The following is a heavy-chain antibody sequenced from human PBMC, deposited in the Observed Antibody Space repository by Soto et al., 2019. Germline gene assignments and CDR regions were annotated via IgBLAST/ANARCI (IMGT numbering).Heavy chain of an antibody. V-gene: IGHV1-46*01. Sequence: SVKVSCKASGYTFTSYYMHWVRQAPGQGLEWMGIINPSGGSTSYAQKFQGRVTMTRDTSTSTVYMELSSLRSEDTAVYYCARDNEIVLMGNWFDPWGQGTLVTVS. CDR3: ARDNEIVLMGNWFDP. CDR2: INPSGGST. D-gene: IGHD2-8*01. J-gene: IGHJ5*02. CDR1: GYTFTSYY.